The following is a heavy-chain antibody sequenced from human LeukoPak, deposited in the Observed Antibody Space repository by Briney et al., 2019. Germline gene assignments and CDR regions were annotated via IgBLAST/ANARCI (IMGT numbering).Heavy chain of an antibody. CDR1: GFTVSSSY. Sequence: GGSLRLSCAPSGFTVSSSYMSWIRQAPGKGLEWVSAIIGSGSSTYYADSVKGRFTISRDNSKNTLFLQMNSLRAEDTAVYYCAKDRAQQLVLDFWGQGTLVTVSS. J-gene: IGHJ4*02. CDR3: AKDRAQQLVLDF. D-gene: IGHD6-13*01. V-gene: IGHV3-23*01. CDR2: IIGSGSST.